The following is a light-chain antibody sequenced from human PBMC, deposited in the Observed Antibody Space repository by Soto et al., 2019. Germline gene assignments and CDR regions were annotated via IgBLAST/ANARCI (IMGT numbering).Light chain of an antibody. Sequence: QSVLTQPPSASGTPGQRVTISCSGSSSNIGSNYVYWYQQLPGTAPKLLIYRNNQRPSGVPDRFSGSKSGNTASLTISGLQAEDEADYYCCSYAGSSTFYVFGTGTKVTVL. CDR3: CSYAGSSTFYV. J-gene: IGLJ1*01. V-gene: IGLV1-47*01. CDR1: SSNIGSNY. CDR2: RNN.